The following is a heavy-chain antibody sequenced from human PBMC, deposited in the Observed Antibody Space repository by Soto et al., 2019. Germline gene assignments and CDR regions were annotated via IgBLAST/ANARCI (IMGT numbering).Heavy chain of an antibody. CDR1: GGTFSSYA. CDR2: IIPIFGTA. CDR3: ARVSGIGYYFDY. Sequence: SVKVSCKASGGTFSSYAISWVRQAPGQGLEWMGGIIPIFGTANYAQKFQGRVTITADESTSTAYMELSSLRSEDTAVYYCARVSGIGYYFDYWGQGTLVTVSS. V-gene: IGHV1-69*13. J-gene: IGHJ4*02. D-gene: IGHD1-20*01.